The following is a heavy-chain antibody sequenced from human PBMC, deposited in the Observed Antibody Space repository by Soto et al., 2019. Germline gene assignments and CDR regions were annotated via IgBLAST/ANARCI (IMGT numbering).Heavy chain of an antibody. V-gene: IGHV4-30-4*01. CDR2: IYDSGNT. J-gene: IGHJ4*02. CDR1: GGSISSDDYC. CDR3: ARGPSGDKVDY. Sequence: QVQLQESGPGLVEPSQTLSLTCTVSGGSISSDDYCWSWIRQSPGKGLEWIGHIYDSGNTYSNPSLTSRVTISGDTSNNQFPLRLSSVTAADAAVYYCARGPSGDKVDYWGQGTLVTVSS. D-gene: IGHD1-26*01.